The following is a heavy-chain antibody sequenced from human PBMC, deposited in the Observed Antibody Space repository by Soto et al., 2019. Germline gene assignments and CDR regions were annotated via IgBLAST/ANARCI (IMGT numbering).Heavy chain of an antibody. D-gene: IGHD3-3*01. Sequence: QVQLQESGPGLVKPSETLSLTCTVSGGSISTYYWSWIRQPQGKGLEWSGDIYYSGSTNYNHSLKSRVTISVDTSKNQFSMKLSSVTAADTAVYYCARRYGWSGFDIWGQGTTVTVFS. J-gene: IGHJ3*02. CDR2: IYYSGST. CDR3: ARRYGWSGFDI. V-gene: IGHV4-59*08. CDR1: GGSISTYY.